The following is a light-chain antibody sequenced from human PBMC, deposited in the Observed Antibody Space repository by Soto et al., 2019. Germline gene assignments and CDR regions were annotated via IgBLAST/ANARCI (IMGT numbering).Light chain of an antibody. CDR2: DVG. V-gene: IGLV2-14*03. CDR1: NSDVGAYSY. Sequence: QSVLTHPASVSGSPGQSITISCTGTNSDVGAYSYVSWYQQYPGKAPKGRIYDVGARPSRISDRFSGSKSGNTASMNISGLQAEDEADYYCSSYTASTTYVFGSGTKAPVL. J-gene: IGLJ1*01. CDR3: SSYTASTTYV.